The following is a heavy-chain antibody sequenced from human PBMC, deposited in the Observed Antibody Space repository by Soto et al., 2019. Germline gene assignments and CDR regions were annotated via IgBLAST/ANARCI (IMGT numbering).Heavy chain of an antibody. CDR3: AKPQGAYCGGDCFTTVDY. V-gene: IGHV3-23*01. J-gene: IGHJ4*02. CDR1: GLTFSSCA. Sequence: PGGSLRLSCAASGLTFSSCAMSWVRQAPGKGLEWVSAISGSGGSTYYADSVKGRFTISRDNSKNTLYLQMNSLRAEDTAVYYCAKPQGAYCGGDCFTTVDYWGQGTLVTVSS. D-gene: IGHD2-21*02. CDR2: ISGSGGST.